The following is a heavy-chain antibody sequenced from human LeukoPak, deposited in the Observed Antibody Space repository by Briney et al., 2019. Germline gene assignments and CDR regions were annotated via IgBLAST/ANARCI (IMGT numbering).Heavy chain of an antibody. CDR1: GFSFSSFG. CDR3: AKDLGIGGSGF. Sequence: GGSLRLSYAASGFSFSSFGMSWFRQAPRKGLEWVSTISATGGNTYYADSVKGRFTISRDNSKNTLYLQMNILRGEDTATYYCAKDLGIGGSGFWGQGTLVTVSS. J-gene: IGHJ4*02. CDR2: ISATGGNT. V-gene: IGHV3-23*01. D-gene: IGHD3-22*01.